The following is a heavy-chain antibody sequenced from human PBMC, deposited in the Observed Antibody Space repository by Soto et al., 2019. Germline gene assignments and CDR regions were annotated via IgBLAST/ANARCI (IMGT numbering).Heavy chain of an antibody. CDR3: ARVETCSSTSCYSVFDY. D-gene: IGHD2-2*01. J-gene: IGHJ4*02. Sequence: VQLVEYGGGLVQPGGSLRRSCAASGFTFRSYWMHWVRQAPGKGLVWVSRINSDGSSTTYADSVKGRFTISRDNAKNTLYLQMNSLRAEDTAVYYCARVETCSSTSCYSVFDYWAQGTLVTVSS. CDR2: INSDGSST. CDR1: GFTFRSYW. V-gene: IGHV3-74*03.